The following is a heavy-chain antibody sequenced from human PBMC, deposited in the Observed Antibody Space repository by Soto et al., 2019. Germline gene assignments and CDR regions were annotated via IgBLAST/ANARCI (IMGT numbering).Heavy chain of an antibody. CDR1: GGSFSGYY. D-gene: IGHD3-10*02. J-gene: IGHJ6*02. CDR2: INHSGST. CDR3: ARAMSPYYYYYGMDV. V-gene: IGHV4-34*01. Sequence: SETLSLTCAVYGGSFSGYYWSWIRQPPGKGLEWIGEINHSGSTNYNPSLKSRVTISVDTSKNQFSLKLSSVTAADTAVYYCARAMSPYYYYYGMDVWGQGTTVTVSS.